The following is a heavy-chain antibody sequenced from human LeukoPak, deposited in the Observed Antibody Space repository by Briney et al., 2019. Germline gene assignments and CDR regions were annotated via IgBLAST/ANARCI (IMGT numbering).Heavy chain of an antibody. Sequence: PGGSLRLSCAASGFTFSSYAMSWVRQAPGKGLEWVSAVSGSGGSTYYADSVKGRFTISRDNSKNTLYLQMNSLRAEDTAVYYCAKERGSWYFRPLDYWGQGTLVTVSS. V-gene: IGHV3-23*01. D-gene: IGHD6-13*01. CDR2: VSGSGGST. CDR1: GFTFSSYA. CDR3: AKERGSWYFRPLDY. J-gene: IGHJ4*02.